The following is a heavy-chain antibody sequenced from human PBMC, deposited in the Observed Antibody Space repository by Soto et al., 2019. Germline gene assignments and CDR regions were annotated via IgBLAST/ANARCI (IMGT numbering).Heavy chain of an antibody. V-gene: IGHV3-66*01. Sequence: GGSLRLSCAASGFTVSSNYMSWVRQAPGKGLEWVSVIYSGGSTYYADSVKGRFTISRDNSKNTLYLQMNSLRAEDTAVYYCARGSDFWSGYYAVDYWGQGTLVTVSS. CDR3: ARGSDFWSGYYAVDY. J-gene: IGHJ4*02. CDR1: GFTVSSNY. D-gene: IGHD3-3*01. CDR2: IYSGGST.